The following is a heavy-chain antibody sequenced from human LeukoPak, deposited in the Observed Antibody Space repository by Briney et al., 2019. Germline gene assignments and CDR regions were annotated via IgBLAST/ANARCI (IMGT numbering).Heavy chain of an antibody. CDR2: ISSSGGAT. Sequence: GGSLRLSCPVSTFTFSSFAMGWVRQAPGKGLESVSTISSSGGATYYADSVKGRFTISRDNSKNTLYLQMNSLRAEDTAIYYCAKVAPSDYDYWGQGTLVTVSS. J-gene: IGHJ4*02. V-gene: IGHV3-23*01. CDR3: AKVAPSDYDY. CDR1: TFTFSSFA.